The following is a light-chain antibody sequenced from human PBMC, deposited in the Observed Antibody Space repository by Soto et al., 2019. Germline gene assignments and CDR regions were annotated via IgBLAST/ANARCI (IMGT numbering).Light chain of an antibody. CDR2: EVS. J-gene: IGLJ1*01. V-gene: IGLV2-14*01. CDR1: SSDVGGYNY. CDR3: SSYTSSSTLYV. Sequence: QSALTQPASVSGSPXQXXTISCTGTSSDVGGYNYVSWYQQHPGKAPKLMIYEVSNRPSGVSNRFSGSKSGNTASLTISGLQAEDEADYYCSSYTSSSTLYVFGTGTKLTVL.